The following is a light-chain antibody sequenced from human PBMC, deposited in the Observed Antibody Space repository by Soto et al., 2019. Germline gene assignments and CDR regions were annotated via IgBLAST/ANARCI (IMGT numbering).Light chain of an antibody. J-gene: IGKJ1*01. V-gene: IGKV1-5*01. CDR3: QQYDSFWTM. CDR2: DAS. CDR1: QSISSW. Sequence: DIQMTQSPSTLSASVGDRVTITCRASQSISSWLAWYQQKPGKAPKLLIYDASSLESGVPSRFSGSGSGTEFTLTISSLQPDDFATYYCQQYDSFWTMFGQGTKVDIK.